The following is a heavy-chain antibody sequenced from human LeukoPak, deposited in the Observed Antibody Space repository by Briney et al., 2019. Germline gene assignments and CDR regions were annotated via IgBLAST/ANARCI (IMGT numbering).Heavy chain of an antibody. CDR3: ARGSSSSEREYDAFDI. V-gene: IGHV3-11*01. CDR2: ISSSGSTI. D-gene: IGHD6-6*01. J-gene: IGHJ3*02. Sequence: GGSLRLSFPASGFTFSDYYMSWIRQAPGKGLEWVSYISSSGSTIYYADSVKGRFTISRDNAKNSLYLQMNSLRAEDTAVYYCARGSSSSEREYDAFDIWGQGTMVTVSS. CDR1: GFTFSDYY.